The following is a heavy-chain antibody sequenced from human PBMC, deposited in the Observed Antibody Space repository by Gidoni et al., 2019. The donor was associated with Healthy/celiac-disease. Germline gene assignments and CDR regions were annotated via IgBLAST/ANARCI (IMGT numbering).Heavy chain of an antibody. V-gene: IGHV5-51*03. CDR1: GYSFTSYW. CDR3: ARSREYYYGSGSYYL. J-gene: IGHJ5*02. CDR2: SYPGDSDT. Sequence: EVQLVESGAEVKKPGASLKISCKGYGYSFTSYWIGWVRQMPGKGLEVMVISYPGDSDTRYSPSFQGQVTISADKSISTAYLQWSSLKASDTAMYYCARSREYYYGSGSYYLWGQGTLVTVSS. D-gene: IGHD3-10*01.